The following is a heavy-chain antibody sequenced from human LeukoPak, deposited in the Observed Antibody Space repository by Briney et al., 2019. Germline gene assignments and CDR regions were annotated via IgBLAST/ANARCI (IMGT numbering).Heavy chain of an antibody. J-gene: IGHJ4*02. D-gene: IGHD6-13*01. Sequence: PSETLSLTRAVYGGSFSGYYWSWIRQPPGKGLEWIGEINHSGSTNYNPSLKSRVTISVDTSKNQFSLKLSSVTAADTAVYYCASSAGYSSSWYLPAVDYWGQGTLVTVSS. CDR2: INHSGST. CDR1: GGSFSGYY. V-gene: IGHV4-34*01. CDR3: ASSAGYSSSWYLPAVDY.